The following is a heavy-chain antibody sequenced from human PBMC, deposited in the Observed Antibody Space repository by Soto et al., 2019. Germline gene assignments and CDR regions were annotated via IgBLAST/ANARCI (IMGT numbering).Heavy chain of an antibody. CDR3: ARDSGSYWDYFDY. V-gene: IGHV1-69*13. Sequence: SVKVSCKASGYTFTSYAMHWVRQAPGQGLEWMGGIIPIFGTANYAQKFQGRVTITADESTSTAYMELSSLRSEDTAVYYCARDSGSYWDYFDYWGQGTLVTVSS. J-gene: IGHJ4*02. CDR1: GYTFTSYA. CDR2: IIPIFGTA. D-gene: IGHD1-26*01.